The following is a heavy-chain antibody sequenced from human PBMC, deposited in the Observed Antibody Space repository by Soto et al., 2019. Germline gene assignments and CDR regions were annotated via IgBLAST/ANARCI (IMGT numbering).Heavy chain of an antibody. D-gene: IGHD2-2*02. V-gene: IGHV1-46*01. Sequence: ASVNVSCKASGYTFTSYYMHWVRQAPGQGLEWMGIINPSGGSTSYAQKFQGRVTMTRDTSTSTVYMELSSLRSEDTAVYYCAREYCSSTSCYIWYYYNGMDVWGQGTTVTVSS. CDR3: AREYCSSTSCYIWYYYNGMDV. CDR1: GYTFTSYY. CDR2: INPSGGST. J-gene: IGHJ6*02.